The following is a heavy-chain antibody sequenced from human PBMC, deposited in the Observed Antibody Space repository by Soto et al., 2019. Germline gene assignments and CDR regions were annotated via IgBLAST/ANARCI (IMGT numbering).Heavy chain of an antibody. J-gene: IGHJ3*02. CDR3: ARDRGDGYNNI. D-gene: IGHD5-12*01. V-gene: IGHV1-69*08. CDR1: GGTFSSYT. CDR2: IIPILGIA. Sequence: QVQLVQSGAEVKKPGSSVKVSCKASGGTFSSYTISWVRQAPGQGLEWMGRIIPILGIANYAQKFQGRVTITADKSTSKANMELSSLRSEDTAVYYCARDRGDGYNNIWGQGTMVTVSS.